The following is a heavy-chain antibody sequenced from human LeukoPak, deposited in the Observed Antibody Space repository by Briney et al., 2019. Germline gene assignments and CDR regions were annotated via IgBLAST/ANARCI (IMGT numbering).Heavy chain of an antibody. Sequence: ASVKVSCKASGYTFTSYGISWVRQAPGQGLQWMGWISTYNGNTNFAQKLQGRVTMTTDTSTSTAYMELTSLRSDDTAVYYCAKDRGYSYGLYYYYGMDVWGQGTTVTVSS. V-gene: IGHV1-18*01. CDR1: GYTFTSYG. D-gene: IGHD5-18*01. J-gene: IGHJ6*02. CDR3: AKDRGYSYGLYYYYGMDV. CDR2: ISTYNGNT.